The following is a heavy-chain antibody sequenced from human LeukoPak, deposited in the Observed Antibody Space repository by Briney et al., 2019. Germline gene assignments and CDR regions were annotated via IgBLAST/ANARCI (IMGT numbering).Heavy chain of an antibody. J-gene: IGHJ4*02. CDR1: GYTFTGYY. CDR2: INPNSGGT. Sequence: GASVKVSCKASGYTFTGYYMHWVRQAPGQGLEWMGWINPNSGGTNYAQKFQGWVTMTRDTSISTAYMELSRLRSDDTAVYYCARYIAARPRGFDYWGQGTLVTVSS. D-gene: IGHD6-6*01. CDR3: ARYIAARPRGFDY. V-gene: IGHV1-2*04.